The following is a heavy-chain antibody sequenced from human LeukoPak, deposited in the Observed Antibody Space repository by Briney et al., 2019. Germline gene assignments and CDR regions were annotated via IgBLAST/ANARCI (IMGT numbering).Heavy chain of an antibody. CDR1: GYTFTSYG. V-gene: IGHV1-18*01. CDR3: ARVSSGSYFYYYYYMDV. D-gene: IGHD1-26*01. Sequence: ASVKVSCKASGYTFTSYGISWVRQAPGQGLEWVGWISAYNGNTNYAQKLQGRVTMTTDTSTSTAYMELRSLRSDDTAVYYCARVSSGSYFYYYYYMDVWGKGTTVTVSS. J-gene: IGHJ6*03. CDR2: ISAYNGNT.